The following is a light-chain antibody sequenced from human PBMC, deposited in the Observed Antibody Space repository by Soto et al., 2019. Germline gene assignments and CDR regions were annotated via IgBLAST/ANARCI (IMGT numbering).Light chain of an antibody. CDR3: QQYNDWHPIT. Sequence: EVVMTQSPATLSVSPGERATLSCRASQSVSSKLAWYQQRPGQAPRLLIYDTSTRATGIPARFSGSESGTDFTLTISSLQSEDFALYYCQQYNDWHPITFGQGTKVEI. V-gene: IGKV3-15*01. J-gene: IGKJ1*01. CDR1: QSVSSK. CDR2: DTS.